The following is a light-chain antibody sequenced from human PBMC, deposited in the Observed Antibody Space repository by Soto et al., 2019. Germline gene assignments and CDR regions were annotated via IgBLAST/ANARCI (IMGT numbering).Light chain of an antibody. V-gene: IGKV3-20*01. CDR1: QSVSSNY. CDR3: QQYGTSPVT. J-gene: IGKJ3*01. Sequence: EIVLTQSPGTLSLSPGERATLSCRASQSVSSNYLAWYQQKPGQAPRLLIFGASLRASGIPDRFSGSGSGTDFTFTIGGLEPGDFAVYYCQQYGTSPVTFGLGTKVGVK. CDR2: GAS.